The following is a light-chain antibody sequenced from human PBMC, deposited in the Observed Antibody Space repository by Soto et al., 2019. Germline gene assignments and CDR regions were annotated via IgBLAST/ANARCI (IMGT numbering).Light chain of an antibody. CDR2: DAS. J-gene: IGKJ1*01. Sequence: AIRLTTTPSSIFASRRGGVTITCRASQGISSALAWYQQKPGKAPKLLIYDASSLESGVPSRFSGSGSGTDFTLAISSRQPGDFATYYCQQFNNYPRTLGRGTKVDIK. CDR1: QGISSA. CDR3: QQFNNYPRT. V-gene: IGKV1D-13*01.